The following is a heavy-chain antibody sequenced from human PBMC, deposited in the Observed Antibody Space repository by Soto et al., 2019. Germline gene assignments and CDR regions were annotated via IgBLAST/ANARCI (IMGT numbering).Heavy chain of an antibody. D-gene: IGHD3-16*01. Sequence: GGSLRLSCAASGFTFSSYAMSWVRQAPGKGLEWVSAISGSGGSTYYADSVKGRFTISRDNSKNTLYLQMNSLRAEDTAVYYCANGGILGHFPVANAFDIWGQGTMVTVSS. CDR3: ANGGILGHFPVANAFDI. CDR2: ISGSGGST. V-gene: IGHV3-23*01. CDR1: GFTFSSYA. J-gene: IGHJ3*02.